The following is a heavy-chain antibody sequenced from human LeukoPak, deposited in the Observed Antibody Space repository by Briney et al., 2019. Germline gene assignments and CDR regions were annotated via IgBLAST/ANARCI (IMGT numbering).Heavy chain of an antibody. D-gene: IGHD6-13*01. V-gene: IGHV7-4-1*02. CDR2: INTNTGNP. Sequence: ASVKVSCKASGYTFTSYAMNWVRQAPGQGLEWMGWINTNTGNPTYAQGFAGRFVFSLDTSVSTAYLQISSLKAEDTAVYYRARDLYSSSWYRYDYWGQGTLVTVSS. CDR1: GYTFTSYA. CDR3: ARDLYSSSWYRYDY. J-gene: IGHJ4*02.